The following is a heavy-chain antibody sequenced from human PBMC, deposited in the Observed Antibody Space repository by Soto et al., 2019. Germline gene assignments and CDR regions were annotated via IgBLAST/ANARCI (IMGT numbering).Heavy chain of an antibody. V-gene: IGHV3-9*01. CDR1: GFTFDDYA. Sequence: EVQLVESGGGLVQPGRSLRLSCAASGFTFDDYAMHWVRQAPGKGLEWVSGISWNSGSIGYADSVKGRFTISRDNAKNSLYLQMNSLRAEDTALYYCAKELMAAAMQRYYYYYGMDVWGQGTTVTVSS. CDR2: ISWNSGSI. J-gene: IGHJ6*02. CDR3: AKELMAAAMQRYYYYYGMDV. D-gene: IGHD2-2*01.